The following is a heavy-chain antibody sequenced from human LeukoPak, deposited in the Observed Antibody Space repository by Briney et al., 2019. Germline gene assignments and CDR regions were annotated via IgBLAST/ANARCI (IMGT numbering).Heavy chain of an antibody. Sequence: GGSLRLSCAASGFTFSNYGMHWARQAPGKGLEWVAVIWYDGSNKYYADSVKGRFTISRDNSKNTLYLQMNSLRAEDTAVYYCARDTAMAAYYFDYWGQGTLVTVSS. CDR1: GFTFSNYG. CDR3: ARDTAMAAYYFDY. V-gene: IGHV3-33*08. CDR2: IWYDGSNK. D-gene: IGHD5-18*01. J-gene: IGHJ4*02.